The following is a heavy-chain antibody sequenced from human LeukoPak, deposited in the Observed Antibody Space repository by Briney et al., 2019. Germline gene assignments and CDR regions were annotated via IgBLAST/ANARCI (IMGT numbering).Heavy chain of an antibody. J-gene: IGHJ3*02. CDR1: GGSISSGSYY. V-gene: IGHV4-61*02. Sequence: PSGTLSLTCTVSGGSISSGSYYWSWIRQPAGKGLEWIGRIYTSGSTNYNPSLKSRVTISVDTSKNQFSLKLSSVTAADTAVYYCARYLGDRTPLYAFDIWGQGTMVTVSS. D-gene: IGHD2-21*02. CDR2: IYTSGST. CDR3: ARYLGDRTPLYAFDI.